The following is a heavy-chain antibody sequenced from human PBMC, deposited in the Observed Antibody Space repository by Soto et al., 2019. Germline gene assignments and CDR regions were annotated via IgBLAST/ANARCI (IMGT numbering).Heavy chain of an antibody. CDR1: GGTFSSYA. V-gene: IGHV1-69*01. J-gene: IGHJ5*02. CDR2: IIPSFGTA. D-gene: IGHD2-2*01. Sequence: QVQLVQSGAEVKKPGSSVKVSCKASGGTFSSYAISWVRQAPGQGLEWMGGIIPSFGTANYAKKFQGRVTITADESTSTAYMELSSLRSEDTAVYYCARDLRAAMDGYNWFDPWGQGTLVTVSS. CDR3: ARDLRAAMDGYNWFDP.